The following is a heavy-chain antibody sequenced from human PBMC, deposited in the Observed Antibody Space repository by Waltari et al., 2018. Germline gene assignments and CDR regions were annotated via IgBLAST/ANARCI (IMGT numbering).Heavy chain of an antibody. V-gene: IGHV3-33*01. D-gene: IGHD2-2*01. J-gene: IGHJ4*02. Sequence: QVQPVESGGGVVQRGRYLGLSCAASGFSFSTYGMHWFRQAPGKGLEWVAFIWSDGSSIHYADFVKGRFTISRDNTRNTLYLQMNSLRVEDTAMYYCVRGRGSSDYWGQGTLVSVSS. CDR3: VRGRGSSDY. CDR2: IWSDGSSI. CDR1: GFSFSTYG.